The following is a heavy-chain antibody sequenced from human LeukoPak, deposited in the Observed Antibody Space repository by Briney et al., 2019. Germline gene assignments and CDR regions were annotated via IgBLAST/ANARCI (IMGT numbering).Heavy chain of an antibody. J-gene: IGHJ4*02. CDR3: ARREDVDRDFMGNFDY. CDR2: IYYSGST. CDR1: GGSISSGGYY. Sequence: SETLSLTCTVSGGSISSGGYYWSWIRQHPGKGLEWIGYIYYSGSTYYNPSLKSRVTISVDTSKNQFSLKLSSVTAADTAVYYCARREDVDRDFMGNFDYWGQGTLVTVSS. D-gene: IGHD2/OR15-2a*01. V-gene: IGHV4-31*03.